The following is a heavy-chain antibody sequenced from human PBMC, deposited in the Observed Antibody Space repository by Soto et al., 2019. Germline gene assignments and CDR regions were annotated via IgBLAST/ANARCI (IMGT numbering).Heavy chain of an antibody. Sequence: RASVKVSCKASGGTFSSYAISWVRQAPGQGLEWMGGIIPIFGTANYAQKFQGRVTITADESTSTAYMELSSLRSEDTAMYYCAMGDSSWYRDNWFDPWGQGTLVTVSS. D-gene: IGHD6-13*01. V-gene: IGHV1-69*13. CDR1: GGTFSSYA. J-gene: IGHJ5*02. CDR3: AMGDSSWYRDNWFDP. CDR2: IIPIFGTA.